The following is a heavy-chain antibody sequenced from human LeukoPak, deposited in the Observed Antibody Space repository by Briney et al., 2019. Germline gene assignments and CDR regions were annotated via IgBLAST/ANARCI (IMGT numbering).Heavy chain of an antibody. J-gene: IGHJ4*02. CDR1: GGSISNKY. D-gene: IGHD2/OR15-2a*01. CDR2: IYYSGST. CDR3: ARGEYFGLD. V-gene: IGHV4-59*01. Sequence: SETLSLTCTVSGGSISNKYWSWIRQPPGKGLEWIGYIYYSGSTNYNPSLKSRATISVDTSKNQFSLKLSSVTAADTAVYYCARGEYFGLDWGQGTLVTVSS.